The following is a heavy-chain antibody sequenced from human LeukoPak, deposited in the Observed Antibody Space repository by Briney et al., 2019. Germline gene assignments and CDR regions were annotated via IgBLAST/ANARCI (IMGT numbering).Heavy chain of an antibody. CDR2: IYPGDSDT. Sequence: RGESLKISCNGSGYRFTSYWIGWVRQMPGKGLEWMGIIYPGDSDTRYSPSFQGQVTISADNSTSTAYLQWSSLKASDTAMYYCARHSEELPTVNWGQGTLVTVSS. J-gene: IGHJ4*02. CDR1: GYRFTSYW. CDR3: ARHSEELPTVN. D-gene: IGHD1-7*01. V-gene: IGHV5-51*01.